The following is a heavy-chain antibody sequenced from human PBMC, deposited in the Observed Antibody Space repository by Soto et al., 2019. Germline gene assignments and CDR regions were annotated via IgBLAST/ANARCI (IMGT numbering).Heavy chain of an antibody. V-gene: IGHV3-23*01. CDR1: EFTFSDYA. CDR3: AKDLTRYFDRDAFDI. D-gene: IGHD3-9*01. CDR2: ISGSGGNT. J-gene: IGHJ3*02. Sequence: GGSLRLSCAASEFTFSDYAMSWVRQAPGKGLEWVSGISGSGGNTYYADSVKGRFTISRDNSKNTLYLQMNSLRAEDTAVYYCAKDLTRYFDRDAFDIWGQGTMVTVSS.